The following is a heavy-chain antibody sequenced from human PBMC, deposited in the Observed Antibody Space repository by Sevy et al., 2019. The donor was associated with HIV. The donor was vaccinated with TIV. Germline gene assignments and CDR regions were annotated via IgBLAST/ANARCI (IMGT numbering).Heavy chain of an antibody. Sequence: GGSLRLSCAASGFTFNNYGMHWVRQAPGKGLEWVSGISKSGANTYYADSVRGRFTVSRDNSKNTVYLQLNSLRAEDTAIYFCAKEWNLLSDYWYGEFDYWGQGTLVTVSS. D-gene: IGHD4-17*01. J-gene: IGHJ4*02. V-gene: IGHV3-23*01. CDR1: GFTFNNYG. CDR2: ISKSGANT. CDR3: AKEWNLLSDYWYGEFDY.